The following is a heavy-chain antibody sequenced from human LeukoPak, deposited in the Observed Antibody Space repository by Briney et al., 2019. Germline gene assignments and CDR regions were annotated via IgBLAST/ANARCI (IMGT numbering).Heavy chain of an antibody. CDR1: GFTVNSNC. D-gene: IGHD2/OR15-2a*01. CDR3: ARDLLPFSSIANGMGV. V-gene: IGHV3-66*01. CDR2: IYSGGKT. Sequence: PGGSLRLSCAASGFTVNSNCMTWVRQAPGKGLHWVSVIYSGGKTYYADSVKGRFTISRDNSRNTLYLQMNSLRAEDTAVYYCARDLLPFSSIANGMGVWGQGTTVTVSS. J-gene: IGHJ6*02.